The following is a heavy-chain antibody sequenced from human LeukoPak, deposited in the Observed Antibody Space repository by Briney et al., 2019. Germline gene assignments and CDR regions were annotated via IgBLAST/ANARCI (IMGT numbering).Heavy chain of an antibody. D-gene: IGHD3-22*01. J-gene: IGHJ1*01. Sequence: SETLSLTCAVYGGSFSGYYWSWIRQPPGKGLEWIGEINHSGSTNYNPSLKSRVTISVDTSKNQFSLKLSSVTAVDTAVYYCARGPTYYYDSSGYSFFFQHWGQGTLVTVSS. CDR2: INHSGST. CDR1: GGSFSGYY. CDR3: ARGPTYYYDSSGYSFFFQH. V-gene: IGHV4-34*01.